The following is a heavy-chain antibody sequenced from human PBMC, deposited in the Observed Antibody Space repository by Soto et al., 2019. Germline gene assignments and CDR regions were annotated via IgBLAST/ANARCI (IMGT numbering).Heavy chain of an antibody. CDR3: ARVITGTTLIDY. V-gene: IGHV1-18*01. D-gene: IGHD1-20*01. CDR1: GYTFTNYA. CDR2: INVYDGNT. Sequence: ASVKVSCKASGYTFTNYAVTWVRQAPGQGLEWMGWINVYDGNTKYAQKFQGRVTISVDRSKNQFSLKLSSVTAADTAVYYCARVITGTTLIDYWGQGTLVTVSS. J-gene: IGHJ4*02.